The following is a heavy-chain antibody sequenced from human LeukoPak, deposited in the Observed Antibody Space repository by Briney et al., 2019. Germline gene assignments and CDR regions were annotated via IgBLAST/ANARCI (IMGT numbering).Heavy chain of an antibody. J-gene: IGHJ4*02. Sequence: SETLSLTCTVSGGSISSSSYYWGWIRQPPGKGLEWIGSIYYSGSTYYNPSLKSRVTISVDTSKNQFSLKLSSVTAADTAVYYCARLTYSGSQMIVVQTPVFDYWGQGTLVTVSS. CDR3: ARLTYSGSQMIVVQTPVFDY. V-gene: IGHV4-39*01. CDR1: GGSISSSSYY. CDR2: IYYSGST. D-gene: IGHD1-26*01.